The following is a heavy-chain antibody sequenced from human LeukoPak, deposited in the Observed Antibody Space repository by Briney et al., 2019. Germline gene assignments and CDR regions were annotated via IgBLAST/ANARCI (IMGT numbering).Heavy chain of an antibody. J-gene: IGHJ4*02. CDR2: ISYDGSNK. CDR1: GFTFSSYA. V-gene: IGHV3-30-3*01. CDR3: ARDLGYSGTVTDY. D-gene: IGHD1-26*01. Sequence: GGSLRLSCAASGFTFSSYAMHWVRQAPGKGLEWVAVISYDGSNKYYADSVKGRFTISRDNSKNTLYLQMNSLRAEDTAVYYCARDLGYSGTVTDYWAREPWSPSPQ.